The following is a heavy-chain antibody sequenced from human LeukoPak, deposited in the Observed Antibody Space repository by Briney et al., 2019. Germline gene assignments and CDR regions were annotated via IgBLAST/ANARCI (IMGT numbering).Heavy chain of an antibody. J-gene: IGHJ4*02. CDR3: VKGWYVDY. CDR1: GFTFSSYA. V-gene: IGHV3-64D*09. Sequence: GGSLRLSCSASGFTFSSYAMHWVRQAPGKGLEYVSAINNNGGTTYYADPVKGRFTISRDNSKNTLYLQMSSLRAEDTAVYYCVKGWYVDYWAREPWSPSPQ. CDR2: INNNGGTT.